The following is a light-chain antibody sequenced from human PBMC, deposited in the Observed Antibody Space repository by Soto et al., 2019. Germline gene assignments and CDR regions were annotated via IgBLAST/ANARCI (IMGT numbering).Light chain of an antibody. V-gene: IGLV1-44*01. CDR2: SNN. Sequence: QSVLTQPPSASGTPGQRVTISCSGSSSSIESNTVNWYQQLPGTAPKLLIYSNNQRPSGVPDRFSGSKSGTSASLAISGLQSEDEADYYCAARDDSLNGVVFGGGTKLTVL. CDR3: AARDDSLNGVV. J-gene: IGLJ2*01. CDR1: SSSIESNT.